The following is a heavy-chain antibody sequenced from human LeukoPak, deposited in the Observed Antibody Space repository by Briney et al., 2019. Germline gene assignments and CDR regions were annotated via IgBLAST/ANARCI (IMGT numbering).Heavy chain of an antibody. CDR3: ARWGGKQLDTDFDY. V-gene: IGHV1-8*01. J-gene: IGHJ4*02. Sequence: ASVKVSCKASGYTFTSYDINWVRQATGQGLEWMGWMNPNSGDAGYAQKFQGRVTMTRDTSISTAYMELSSLRSEDTAVYYCARWGGKQLDTDFDYWGQGTPVTVSS. D-gene: IGHD6-13*01. CDR1: GYTFTSYD. CDR2: MNPNSGDA.